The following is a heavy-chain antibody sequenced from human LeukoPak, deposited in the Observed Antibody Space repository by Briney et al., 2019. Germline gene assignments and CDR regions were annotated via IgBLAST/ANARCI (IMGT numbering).Heavy chain of an antibody. CDR3: ARAHIVLMVYAPYGMGV. D-gene: IGHD2-8*01. CDR1: GYTFTGYY. CDR2: INPNSGGT. J-gene: IGHJ6*02. Sequence: ASVKVSCKASGYTFTGYYTHWVRQAPGQGLEWMGWINPNSGGTNYAQKFQGRVTMTRDTSISTAYMELSRLRSDDTAVYYCARAHIVLMVYAPYGMGVWGQGTTVTVSS. V-gene: IGHV1-2*02.